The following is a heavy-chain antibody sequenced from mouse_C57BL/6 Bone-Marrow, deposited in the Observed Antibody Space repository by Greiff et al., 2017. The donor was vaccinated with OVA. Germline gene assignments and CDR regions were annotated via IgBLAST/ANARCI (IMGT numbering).Heavy chain of an antibody. J-gene: IGHJ2*01. CDR1: GYTFTDYY. CDR2: IYPGSGNT. CDR3: ASSSLDY. Sequence: VQLQESGAELVRPGASVKLSCKASGYTFTDYYINWVKQRPGQGLEWIARIYPGSGNTYYNEKFKGKATLTAEKSSSTAYMQLSSLTSEDSAVYFCASSSLDYWGQGTTLTVSS. V-gene: IGHV1-76*01. D-gene: IGHD1-1*01.